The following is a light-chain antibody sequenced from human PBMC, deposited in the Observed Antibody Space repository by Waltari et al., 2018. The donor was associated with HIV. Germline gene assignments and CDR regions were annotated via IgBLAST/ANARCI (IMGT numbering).Light chain of an antibody. CDR2: EAS. CDR3: MQSLESRT. CDR1: ERLFYSDGKFH. V-gene: IGKV2D-29*01. J-gene: IGKJ1*01. Sequence: DILLTQSPLFLSVTPGQPASMSCSSSERLFYSDGKFHLFWYFQRAGQPPQLPLYEASNQASGVPDRFSGSGTETYFTLRIRRVEAEDVRVYYCMQSLESRTFGQGTKLEIK.